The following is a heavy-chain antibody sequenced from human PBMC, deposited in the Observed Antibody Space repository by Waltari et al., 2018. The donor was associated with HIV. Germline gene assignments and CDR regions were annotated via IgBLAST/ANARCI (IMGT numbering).Heavy chain of an antibody. D-gene: IGHD1-26*01. V-gene: IGHV3-30*18. Sequence: QVQLVESGGGVVQPGRSLRLSCAASGFTFSGYGRHGVRQAPGKGTEWVAIIWSDGNNEYYADSVKGRFTISRDNSKDTLYLQMNSLRAEDTAMYYCAKDNSVNYFTGDAFDIWGQGTMVIVSS. CDR1: GFTFSGYG. CDR3: AKDNSVNYFTGDAFDI. J-gene: IGHJ3*02. CDR2: IWSDGNNE.